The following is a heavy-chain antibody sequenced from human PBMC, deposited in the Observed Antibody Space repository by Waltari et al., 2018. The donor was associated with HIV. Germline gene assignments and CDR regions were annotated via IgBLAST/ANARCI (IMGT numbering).Heavy chain of an antibody. V-gene: IGHV1-8*01. D-gene: IGHD2-2*01. CDR1: GYTFTSYD. Sequence: QVQLVQSGAEVKKPGASVKVSCKASGYTFTSYDINWVRQATGQGLEWMGWMNPNSGNTGYAQKFQGRVTMTRNTSISTAYMELSSLRSEDTAVYYCARGLIIVVVPAASAGFDPWGQGTLVTVSS. CDR3: ARGLIIVVVPAASAGFDP. J-gene: IGHJ5*02. CDR2: MNPNSGNT.